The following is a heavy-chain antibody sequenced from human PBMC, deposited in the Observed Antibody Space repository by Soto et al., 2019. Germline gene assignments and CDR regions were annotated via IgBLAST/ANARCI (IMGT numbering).Heavy chain of an antibody. CDR1: GGTFSIYA. Sequence: SVKVSCKASGGTFSIYAIIWVRQAPGQGLEWMGGIIPIFGTANYAQKFQGRVTITADESTSTAYMELSSLRSEDTAVYYCARSPGSSGYYPHYWGQGTLVTVSS. D-gene: IGHD3-22*01. CDR3: ARSPGSSGYYPHY. J-gene: IGHJ4*02. CDR2: IIPIFGTA. V-gene: IGHV1-69*13.